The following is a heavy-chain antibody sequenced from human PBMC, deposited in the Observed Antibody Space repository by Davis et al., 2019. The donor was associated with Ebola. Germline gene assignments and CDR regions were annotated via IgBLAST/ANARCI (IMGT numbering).Heavy chain of an antibody. J-gene: IGHJ4*02. D-gene: IGHD3-10*01. CDR2: ISSSSSTI. Sequence: GESLKISCAASGFSFSSYSMNWVRQAPGKGLEWVSYISSSSSTIYYADSVKGRFTISRDNAKNSLYLQMNSLRDEDTAVYYCATHEDYYGSGRRPVAHWGQGTLVTVSS. CDR1: GFSFSSYS. V-gene: IGHV3-48*02. CDR3: ATHEDYYGSGRRPVAH.